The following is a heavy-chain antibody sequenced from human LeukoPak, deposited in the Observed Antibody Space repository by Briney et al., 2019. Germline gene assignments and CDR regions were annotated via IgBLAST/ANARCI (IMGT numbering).Heavy chain of an antibody. CDR2: IYYSGST. V-gene: IGHV4-59*08. J-gene: IGHJ3*02. Sequence: SETLSLTCTVSDGSISSYYWSWIRQPPGKGLEWIGYIYYSGSTNYNPSLKSRVTISVDTSKNQFSLKLSSVTAADTAVYYCARHRGAWDAFDIWGQGTMVTVSS. CDR1: DGSISSYY. CDR3: ARHRGAWDAFDI. D-gene: IGHD3-10*01.